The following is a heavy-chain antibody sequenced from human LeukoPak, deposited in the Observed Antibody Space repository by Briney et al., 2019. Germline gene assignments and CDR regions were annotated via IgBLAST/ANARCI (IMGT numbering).Heavy chain of an antibody. Sequence: GGSLRLSCAASGFTFSSYSMNWVRQAPGKGLEWVSYISSSSSTIYYADSVKGRFTISRDNAKNSLYLQVTSLRAEDTAVYYCATTHDSAGNSWGQGTLVTVS. CDR2: ISSSSSTI. V-gene: IGHV3-48*01. CDR1: GFTFSSYS. J-gene: IGHJ5*02. CDR3: ATTHDSAGNS. D-gene: IGHD6-13*01.